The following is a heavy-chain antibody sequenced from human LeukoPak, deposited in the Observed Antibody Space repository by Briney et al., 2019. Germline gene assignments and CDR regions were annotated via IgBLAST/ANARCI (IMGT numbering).Heavy chain of an antibody. Sequence: GGSLRLSCAASGFTFSDYYMSWIRQAPGKGLEWVSYISSSGSTIYYADSVKGRFTISRDNAKNSLYLQMNSLRAEDTAVYYCARGLYYYDSSGAVDAFDIWGQGTMVTVSS. CDR1: GFTFSDYY. D-gene: IGHD3-22*01. CDR2: ISSSGSTI. V-gene: IGHV3-11*04. J-gene: IGHJ3*02. CDR3: ARGLYYYDSSGAVDAFDI.